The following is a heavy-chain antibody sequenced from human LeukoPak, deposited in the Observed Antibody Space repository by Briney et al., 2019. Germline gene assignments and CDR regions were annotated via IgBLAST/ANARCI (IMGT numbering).Heavy chain of an antibody. CDR3: AREGDTAKYYGMDV. CDR1: GFTFSSYE. CDR2: ISSSGSTI. J-gene: IGHJ6*02. Sequence: PGGSLRLSCAASGFTFSSYEMNWVRQAPGKGLEWVSYISSSGSTIYYADSVKGRFTISRDNAKNSLYLQMNSLRAEDTAVYYCAREGDTAKYYGMDVCGQGTTVTVSS. V-gene: IGHV3-48*03. D-gene: IGHD5-18*01.